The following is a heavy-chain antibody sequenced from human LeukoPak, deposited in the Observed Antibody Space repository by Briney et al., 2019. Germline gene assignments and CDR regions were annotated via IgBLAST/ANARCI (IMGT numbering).Heavy chain of an antibody. J-gene: IGHJ5*02. D-gene: IGHD3-22*01. Sequence: PGGSLRLSCAASGFTVSSNYMSWVRQAPGKGLEWVSVIYIGGSTYYADSVKGRFTISRDNSKNTLHLQMKAVRAEDTAVYYCARDSDSSGYSMSWGQGTLVTVSS. CDR3: ARDSDSSGYSMS. CDR1: GFTVSSNY. V-gene: IGHV3-53*01. CDR2: IYIGGST.